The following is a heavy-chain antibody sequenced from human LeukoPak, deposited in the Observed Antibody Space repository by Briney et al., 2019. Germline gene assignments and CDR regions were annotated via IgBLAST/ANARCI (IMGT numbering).Heavy chain of an antibody. Sequence: ASVKVSCKASGYTFTSYGISWVRQAPGQGLEWMGWISAYNGNTNYAQKPQGRVTMTTDTSTSTAYMELRSLRSDDTAVYYCARGPGYSGYDLSSSYGMDVWGQGTTVTVSS. CDR3: ARGPGYSGYDLSSSYGMDV. CDR1: GYTFTSYG. V-gene: IGHV1-18*01. D-gene: IGHD5-12*01. J-gene: IGHJ6*02. CDR2: ISAYNGNT.